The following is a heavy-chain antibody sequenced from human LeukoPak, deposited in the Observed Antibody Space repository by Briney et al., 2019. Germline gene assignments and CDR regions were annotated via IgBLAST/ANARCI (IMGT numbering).Heavy chain of an antibody. Sequence: ASVKVSCKASGYTFTSYYMHWVRQAPGQGLEWMGIINPSGGSTSYAQKFQGRVTMTRDTSTSTAYMELRSLRSDDTAVYYCARAEPTAAGRDYWGQGTLVTVSS. CDR1: GYTFTSYY. V-gene: IGHV1-46*01. CDR2: INPSGGST. J-gene: IGHJ4*02. CDR3: ARAEPTAAGRDY. D-gene: IGHD6-19*01.